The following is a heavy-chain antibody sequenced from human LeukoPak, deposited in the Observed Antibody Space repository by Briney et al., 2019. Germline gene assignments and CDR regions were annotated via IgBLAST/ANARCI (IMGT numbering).Heavy chain of an antibody. Sequence: ASVKVSCKASGYTFTGYYMHWVRQAPGQGLEWMGWINPNSGGTNYAQKFQGRVTMTRDTSISTAYMELSRLRSDDTAVYYCAREGGGWNPPYDYWGQGTLVTVSS. CDR3: AREGGGWNPPYDY. CDR1: GYTFTGYY. J-gene: IGHJ4*02. D-gene: IGHD6-19*01. V-gene: IGHV1-2*02. CDR2: INPNSGGT.